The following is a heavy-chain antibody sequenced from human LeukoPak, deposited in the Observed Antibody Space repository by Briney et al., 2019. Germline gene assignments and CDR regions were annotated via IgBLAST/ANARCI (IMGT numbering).Heavy chain of an antibody. CDR1: GFTFSSYS. J-gene: IGHJ4*02. Sequence: GGSLRLSCAASGFTFSSYSMNWVRQAPGKGLEWVSSISSSSSYRYYADSVKGRFTVSRDNSKNTLYLQMNSPRVEDTAVYYCAREGGYCSSTTCYFDSWGQGTLVTVSS. CDR3: AREGGYCSSTTCYFDS. V-gene: IGHV3-21*01. D-gene: IGHD2-2*01. CDR2: ISSSSSYR.